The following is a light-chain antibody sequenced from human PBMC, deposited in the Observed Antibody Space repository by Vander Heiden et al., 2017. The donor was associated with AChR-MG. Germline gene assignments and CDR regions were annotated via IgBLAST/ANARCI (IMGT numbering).Light chain of an antibody. Sequence: IVMTQSPATLSASPGETATLSCRASQSVNRNLAWYQQKPGQTPRLLIYDAATRVSGSPARFSGSGYGTELTLTISSRQSEDFAGYDCQQDKNWPPLSFGGGTTVEIK. CDR3: QQDKNWPPLS. V-gene: IGKV3D-15*01. J-gene: IGKJ4*01. CDR2: DAA. CDR1: QSVNRN.